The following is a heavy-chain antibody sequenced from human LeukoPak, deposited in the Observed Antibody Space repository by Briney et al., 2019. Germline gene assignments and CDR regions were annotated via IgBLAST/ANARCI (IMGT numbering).Heavy chain of an antibody. V-gene: IGHV3-74*01. D-gene: IGHD1-26*01. CDR3: AREEGATDY. CDR1: GFTFSTYW. CDR2: INGDGRNT. J-gene: IGHJ4*02. Sequence: GGSLRLSCAASGFTFSTYWMHWVRQAPGEGLVWVSHINGDGRNTNYADSVKGRFTISRDNAKNTLYLQMNSLRAEDTAVYCCAREEGATDYWGQGTLVTVSS.